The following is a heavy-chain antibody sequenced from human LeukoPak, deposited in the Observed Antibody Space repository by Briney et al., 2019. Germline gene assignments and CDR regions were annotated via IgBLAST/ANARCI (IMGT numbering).Heavy chain of an antibody. CDR3: ARAGPSSSWHQFDY. CDR2: IYSGGRT. Sequence: PGGSLRLSCAASGFTVSRNYMNWVRQAPGKGLEWASVIYSGGRTYYADSVKGRFTISRDNSKNTLYLQMNRLRAEDTAVYYCARAGPSSSWHQFDYWGQGTLVTVSS. CDR1: GFTVSRNY. V-gene: IGHV3-66*01. J-gene: IGHJ4*02. D-gene: IGHD6-13*01.